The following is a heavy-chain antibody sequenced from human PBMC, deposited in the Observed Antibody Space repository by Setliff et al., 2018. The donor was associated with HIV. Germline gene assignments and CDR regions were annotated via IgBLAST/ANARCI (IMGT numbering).Heavy chain of an antibody. Sequence: GESLKISCVGSGFIFSGYSMNWVRQAPGKGLEWVSSISRSSDDIKYADSVKGRFTISRDNAKYSLFLQMNSLRAEDTAVYYCVRDYRWLNWSFDLWGRGTLVTVSS. CDR1: GFIFSGYS. V-gene: IGHV3-21*01. D-gene: IGHD5-12*01. CDR3: VRDYRWLNWSFDL. J-gene: IGHJ2*01. CDR2: ISRSSDDI.